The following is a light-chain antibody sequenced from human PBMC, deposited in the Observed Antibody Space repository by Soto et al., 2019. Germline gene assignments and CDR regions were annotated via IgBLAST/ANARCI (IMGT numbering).Light chain of an antibody. J-gene: IGKJ4*01. V-gene: IGKV3-11*01. CDR1: QSVSSY. Sequence: EIVLTQSPATLSLSPGERATLSCRASQSVSSYLAWYQQKPGQAPRLLIYDASNRATGIPARLSGSGSGTDFTLTSSSLEPEDFAVYYCQKRSNWPPALTFGGGTKVEIK. CDR2: DAS. CDR3: QKRSNWPPALT.